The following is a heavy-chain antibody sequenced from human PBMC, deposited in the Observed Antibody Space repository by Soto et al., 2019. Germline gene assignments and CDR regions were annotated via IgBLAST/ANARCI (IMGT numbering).Heavy chain of an antibody. Sequence: GGSLRLSCAASGFTFSSYAMSWVRQAPGKGLEWVSAISGSGGSTYYADSVKGRFTISRDNSKNTLYLQMNSLRAEDTAVYYCAKDFGYDSSGYRPYAFDIWGQGTMVTVSS. CDR3: AKDFGYDSSGYRPYAFDI. D-gene: IGHD3-22*01. J-gene: IGHJ3*02. V-gene: IGHV3-23*01. CDR2: ISGSGGST. CDR1: GFTFSSYA.